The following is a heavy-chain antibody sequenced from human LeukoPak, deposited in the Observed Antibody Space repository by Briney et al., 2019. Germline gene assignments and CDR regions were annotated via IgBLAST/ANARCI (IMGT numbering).Heavy chain of an antibody. J-gene: IGHJ4*02. CDR2: IYYSGTT. CDR3: ARGRAPHYFDY. CDR1: GGSISSYC. Sequence: PSETLSLTCTVSGGSISSYCWSWIRQPPGMGLEWIGYIYYSGTTNYNSSLKSRITISVDMAKNQFSLKLSSVTAADTAVYYCARGRAPHYFDYWGQGTLVTVSS. V-gene: IGHV4-59*01.